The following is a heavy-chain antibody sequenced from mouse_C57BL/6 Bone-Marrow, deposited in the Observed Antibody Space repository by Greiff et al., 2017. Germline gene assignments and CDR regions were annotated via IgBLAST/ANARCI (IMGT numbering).Heavy chain of an antibody. D-gene: IGHD1-1*01. J-gene: IGHJ2*01. CDR2: ISSGSSTI. CDR1: GFTFSDYG. V-gene: IGHV5-17*01. CDR3: AISTVVVFDY. Sequence: DVKLVESGGGLVKPGGSLKLSCAASGFTFSDYGMHWVRQAPEKGLEWVAYISSGSSTIYYADTVKGRFTISRDNAKNTLFLQMTSLRSEDTAMYYCAISTVVVFDYWGQGTTLTVSS.